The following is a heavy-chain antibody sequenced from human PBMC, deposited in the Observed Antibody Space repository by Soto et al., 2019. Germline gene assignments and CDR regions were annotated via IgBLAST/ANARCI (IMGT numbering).Heavy chain of an antibody. Sequence: ASVKVSCKASGGTFSSYAISWVRQAPGQGREWMGGIIPIFGTANYAQKFQGRVTITADESTSTAYMELSSLRSEDTAVYYCARDLITMVRGRPAWGYYYYYYGMDVWGQGTTVTVSS. J-gene: IGHJ6*02. D-gene: IGHD3-10*01. CDR2: IIPIFGTA. CDR3: ARDLITMVRGRPAWGYYYYYYGMDV. CDR1: GGTFSSYA. V-gene: IGHV1-69*13.